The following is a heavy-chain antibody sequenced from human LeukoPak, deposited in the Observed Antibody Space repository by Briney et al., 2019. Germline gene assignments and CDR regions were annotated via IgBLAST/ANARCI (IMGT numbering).Heavy chain of an antibody. CDR3: ARRKGKRYPTNWYYFDY. CDR2: IYTSGST. J-gene: IGHJ4*02. Sequence: SETLSLTCTVSGGSISSGSYFWSWIRQPAGKGLEWIGRIYTSGSTNYNPSLKSRVTISVDTSKNQFSLKLSSVTAADTAVHYCARRKGKRYPTNWYYFDYWGQGTLVTVSS. V-gene: IGHV4-61*02. D-gene: IGHD1-1*01. CDR1: GGSISSGSYF.